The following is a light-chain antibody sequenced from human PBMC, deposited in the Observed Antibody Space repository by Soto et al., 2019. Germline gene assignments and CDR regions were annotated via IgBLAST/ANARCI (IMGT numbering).Light chain of an antibody. CDR2: NTN. V-gene: IGLV1-47*01. J-gene: IGLJ3*02. CDR1: SSNIGYSY. Sequence: QSVLTQPPSASGTPGQRVSLSGSGSSSNIGYSYVYWYQQLPGTAPQLLIYNTNQRPSGVPDRFSGSKSGTSASLAISALRSEEEACDYGAVWDNRLTGYWVFGGGTKLTVL. CDR3: AVWDNRLTGYWV.